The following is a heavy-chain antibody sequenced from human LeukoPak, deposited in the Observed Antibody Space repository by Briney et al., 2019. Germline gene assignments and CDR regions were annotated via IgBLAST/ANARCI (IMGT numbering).Heavy chain of an antibody. J-gene: IGHJ1*01. CDR3: AKDATYSSSWYKRPPEYFQH. CDR2: IRYDGSNK. V-gene: IGHV3-30*02. CDR1: GFTFSSYG. D-gene: IGHD6-13*01. Sequence: GGSLRLSCAASGFTFSSYGMHWVRQAPGKGLEWVAFIRYDGSNKYYADSVKGRFTISRDNSKNTLYLQMNSLRAEDTAVYYCAKDATYSSSWYKRPPEYFQHWGQAPWSPSPQ.